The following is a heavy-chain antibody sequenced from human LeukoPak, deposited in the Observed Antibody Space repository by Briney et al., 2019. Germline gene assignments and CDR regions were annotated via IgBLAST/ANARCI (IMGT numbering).Heavy chain of an antibody. Sequence: SETLSLTCAVSGGSISSSNWWSWVRQPPGEGLEWIGEIYHSGSTNYNPSLKSRVTISVDKSKNQFSLKLSSVTAADTAVYYCTSSSSGGGIDYWGQGTLVTVSS. CDR2: IYHSGST. CDR3: TSSSSGGGIDY. J-gene: IGHJ4*02. V-gene: IGHV4-4*02. CDR1: GGSISSSNW. D-gene: IGHD1-26*01.